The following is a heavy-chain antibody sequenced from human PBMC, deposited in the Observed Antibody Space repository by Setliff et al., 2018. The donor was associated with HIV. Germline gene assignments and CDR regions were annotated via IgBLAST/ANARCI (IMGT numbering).Heavy chain of an antibody. J-gene: IGHJ4*02. CDR1: GRSFSGYY. Sequence: PSETLSLTCAVYGRSFSGYYWNWIRQSPGKGLEWIGEIIHSGGTNYNRSLKSRVTISVDTSKNQFSLNLSSVTAADTAVYYCARGGLGVVGAIDYWSQGTLVTVSS. CDR2: IIHSGGT. D-gene: IGHD2-15*01. CDR3: ARGGLGVVGAIDY. V-gene: IGHV4-34*01.